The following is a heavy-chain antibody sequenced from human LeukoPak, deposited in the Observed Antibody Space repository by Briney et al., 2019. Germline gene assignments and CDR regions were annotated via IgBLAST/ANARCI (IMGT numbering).Heavy chain of an antibody. D-gene: IGHD1-1*01. CDR1: GGSFSGYY. Sequence: SETLSLTCAVYGGSFSGYYWSWIRQPPGKGLEWIGEINHSGSTNYNPSLKSRVPISVDTSKSQFSLKLSSVTAADTAVYYCARGTSTEYAFDIWGQGTMVTVSS. CDR2: INHSGST. V-gene: IGHV4-34*01. J-gene: IGHJ3*02. CDR3: ARGTSTEYAFDI.